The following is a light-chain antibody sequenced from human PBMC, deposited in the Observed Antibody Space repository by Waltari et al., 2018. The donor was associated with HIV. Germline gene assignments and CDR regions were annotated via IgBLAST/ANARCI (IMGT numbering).Light chain of an antibody. J-gene: IGKJ2*01. V-gene: IGKV3-15*01. CDR1: QNIGNN. CDR2: GAS. Sequence: ERVLTQSPVTLFLSPGERATLSCTASQNIGNNLAWYQYKPGQAPRLLLYGASTRATGIPARFSGGGSATEFTLTIDNLQSADSAFYYCQHYNTWPYTFGRGTKLVI. CDR3: QHYNTWPYT.